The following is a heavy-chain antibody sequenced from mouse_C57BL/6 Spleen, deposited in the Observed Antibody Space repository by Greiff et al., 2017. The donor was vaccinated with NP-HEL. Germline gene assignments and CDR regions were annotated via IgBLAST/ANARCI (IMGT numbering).Heavy chain of an antibody. D-gene: IGHD2-1*01. CDR2: IWSGGST. Sequence: QVQLKQSGPGLVQPSLSLSITCTVSGFSLTSYGVHWVRQSPGKGLEWLGVIWSGGSTDYNAAFISRLSISKDNSKSQVFFKMNSLQADDTAIYYCARNYYGNYECAMDYWGQGTSVTVSS. CDR1: GFSLTSYG. V-gene: IGHV2-2*01. J-gene: IGHJ4*01. CDR3: ARNYYGNYECAMDY.